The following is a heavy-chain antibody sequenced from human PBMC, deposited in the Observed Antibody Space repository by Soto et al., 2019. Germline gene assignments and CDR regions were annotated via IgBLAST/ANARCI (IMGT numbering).Heavy chain of an antibody. Sequence: ASVKVSCKASGYTFTSYDINWVRQATGQGLEWMGWMNPNSGNTGYAQKSQGRVTMTRNTSISTAYMELSSLRSEDTAVYYCARVSLASGYDYYYYYGMGVWGQGTTVTVSS. CDR2: MNPNSGNT. D-gene: IGHD5-12*01. J-gene: IGHJ6*02. V-gene: IGHV1-8*01. CDR1: GYTFTSYD. CDR3: ARVSLASGYDYYYYYGMGV.